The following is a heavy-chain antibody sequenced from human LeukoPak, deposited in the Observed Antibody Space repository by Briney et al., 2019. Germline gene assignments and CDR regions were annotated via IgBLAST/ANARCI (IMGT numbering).Heavy chain of an antibody. CDR3: ARGREGMYYYDSSGYYVFDY. V-gene: IGHV3-21*01. J-gene: IGHJ4*02. CDR1: GFTFSSYS. D-gene: IGHD3-22*01. Sequence: GGSLRLSCAASGFTFSSYSMNWVRQAPGKGLEWVSSISSSSYIYYADSVKGRFTISRDNAKNSLYLQMNSLRAEDTAVYYCARGREGMYYYDSSGYYVFDYWGQGTLVTVSS. CDR2: ISSSSYI.